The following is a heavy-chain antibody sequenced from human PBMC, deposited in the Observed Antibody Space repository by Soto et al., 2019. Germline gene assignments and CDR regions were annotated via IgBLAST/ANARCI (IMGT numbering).Heavy chain of an antibody. CDR3: ARVPSP. J-gene: IGHJ5*02. Sequence: SETLSLTCAVSGGSISRGGYSWGWIRQPPGKGLEWIGYIYHSVSTYYNPSLKSRVTISVDRSKNQFSLKLSSVTAADTAVYYCARVPSPWGHGTPVTVSS. CDR2: IYHSVST. CDR1: GGSISRGGYS. V-gene: IGHV4-30-2*01.